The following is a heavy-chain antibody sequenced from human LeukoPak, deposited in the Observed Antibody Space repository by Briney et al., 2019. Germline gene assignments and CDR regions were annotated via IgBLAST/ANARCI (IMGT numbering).Heavy chain of an antibody. V-gene: IGHV3-23*01. CDR3: AKDGSGYYPNYFDY. D-gene: IGHD3-22*01. CDR2: ITGSGGGT. J-gene: IGHJ4*02. Sequence: GGSLRLSCAASGFTFSNYAMSWVRQAPGKGLEWVSGITGSGGGTYYVDSVKGRCTISRDNSKKTLYLQMNSLRAEDTAVYYCAKDGSGYYPNYFDYWGQGTLVTVSS. CDR1: GFTFSNYA.